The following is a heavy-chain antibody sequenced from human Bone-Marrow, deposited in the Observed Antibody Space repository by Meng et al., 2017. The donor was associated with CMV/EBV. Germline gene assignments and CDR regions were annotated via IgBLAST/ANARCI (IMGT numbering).Heavy chain of an antibody. CDR1: GFTFSSYW. V-gene: IGHV3-7*01. CDR3: ARDLSKNYDFWSGPMGGIDY. CDR2: IKQDGSEK. D-gene: IGHD3-3*01. J-gene: IGHJ4*02. Sequence: GESLKISCAASGFTFSSYWMSWVRQAPGKGLEWVANIKQDGSEKYYVDSVKGRFTISRDNAKNSLYLQMNSLRAEDTAVYYCARDLSKNYDFWSGPMGGIDYWGQGTLVTVSS.